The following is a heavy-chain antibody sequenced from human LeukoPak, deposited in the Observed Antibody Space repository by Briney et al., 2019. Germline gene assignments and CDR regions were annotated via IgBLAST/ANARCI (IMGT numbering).Heavy chain of an antibody. CDR2: INSRSTII. Sequence: PGQSLRLSCAASGFIFSSYSMNWVSQAPGKGLEWISYINSRSTIIKVAASVKGRIIISRDNGKNSLYLELNSLRAEDTALYYCAREGIGYYIDGWGKGATVIVSS. J-gene: IGHJ6*03. D-gene: IGHD2-15*01. CDR3: AREGIGYYIDG. CDR1: GFIFSSYS. V-gene: IGHV3-48*01.